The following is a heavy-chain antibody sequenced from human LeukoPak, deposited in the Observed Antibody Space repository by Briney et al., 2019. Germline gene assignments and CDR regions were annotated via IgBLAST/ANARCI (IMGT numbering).Heavy chain of an antibody. J-gene: IGHJ4*02. V-gene: IGHV4-59*01. Sequence: SETLSLTCTVSGGSISSYYWSWIRQPPGKGLEWIGYIYYSGSTNYNPSLKSRVTISVDTSKNQFSLQLSSVTAADTAVYYCARDHDCRGGTCYYFDYWGQGTLVTVSS. D-gene: IGHD2-15*01. CDR3: ARDHDCRGGTCYYFDY. CDR1: GGSISSYY. CDR2: IYYSGST.